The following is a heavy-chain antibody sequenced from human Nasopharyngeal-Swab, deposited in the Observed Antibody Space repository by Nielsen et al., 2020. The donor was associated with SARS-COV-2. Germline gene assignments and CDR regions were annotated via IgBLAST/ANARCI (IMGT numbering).Heavy chain of an antibody. CDR2: IIPIFGTA. D-gene: IGHD6-13*01. V-gene: IGHV1-69*13. CDR1: GGTFSSYA. CDR3: AREAQQLDTYYYYGMDV. Sequence: SVKVSCKASGGTFSSYAISWVRQAPGQGLEWMGGIIPIFGTANYAQKFQGRVTITADESTSTAYMELSSLRSEDTAVYYCAREAQQLDTYYYYGMDVWGQGTTVTVSS. J-gene: IGHJ6*02.